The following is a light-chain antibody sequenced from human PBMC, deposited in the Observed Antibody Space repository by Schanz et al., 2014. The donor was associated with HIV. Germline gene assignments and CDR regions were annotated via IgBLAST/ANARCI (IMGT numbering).Light chain of an antibody. J-gene: IGLJ2*01. CDR2: EVS. CDR3: SSYTGSSSVI. V-gene: IGLV2-8*01. Sequence: QSALTQPPSASGSPGQSVTISCSGTSSDVGGYNFVSWYQHHPGKAPKLIIYEVSQRPSGVPDRFSGSKSGNTASLTVSGLQAEDEADYYCSSYTGSSSVIFGGGTKLTVL. CDR1: SSDVGGYNF.